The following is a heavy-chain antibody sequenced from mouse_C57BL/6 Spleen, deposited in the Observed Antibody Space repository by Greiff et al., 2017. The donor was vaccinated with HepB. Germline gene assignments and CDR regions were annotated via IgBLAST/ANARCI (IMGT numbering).Heavy chain of an antibody. CDR2: IYPGDGDT. Sequence: VQLQQSGPELVKPGASVKISCKASGYAFSSSWMNWVKQRPGKGLEWIGRIYPGDGDTNYNGKSKGKATLTADKSSSTAYMQLSSLTSEDSAVYFCASSYDGYSWFAYWGQGTLVTVSA. J-gene: IGHJ3*01. CDR3: ASSYDGYSWFAY. CDR1: GYAFSSSW. D-gene: IGHD2-3*01. V-gene: IGHV1-82*01.